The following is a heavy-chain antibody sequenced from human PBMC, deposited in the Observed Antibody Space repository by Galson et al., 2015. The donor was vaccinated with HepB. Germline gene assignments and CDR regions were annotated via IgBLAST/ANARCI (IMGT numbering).Heavy chain of an antibody. CDR3: ARDSITHSYYYYYYMDV. CDR2: ISYDGSIK. CDR1: GFTFSSYA. V-gene: IGHV3-30-3*01. J-gene: IGHJ6*03. Sequence: SLRLSCAASGFTFSSYAMHWVRQAPGKGLEWVAVISYDGSIKYYADSVKGRFTISRGSSRNTLYLQMNSLRTEDTAVYYCARDSITHSYYYYYYMDVWGKGTTVTVSS. D-gene: IGHD3-3*02.